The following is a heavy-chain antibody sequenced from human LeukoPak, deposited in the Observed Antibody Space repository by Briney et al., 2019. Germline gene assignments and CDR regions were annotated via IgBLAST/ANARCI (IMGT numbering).Heavy chain of an antibody. D-gene: IGHD3-16*01. V-gene: IGHV3-7*01. Sequence: GGSLRLSCAASGFTFSSYWMSWVRQAPGKGLEWVANIKQDGSEKYYVDSVKGRFTISRGNAKNSLYLQMNSLRAEDTAVYYCARYVWGSPQYYFDYWGQGTLVTVSS. J-gene: IGHJ4*02. CDR3: ARYVWGSPQYYFDY. CDR1: GFTFSSYW. CDR2: IKQDGSEK.